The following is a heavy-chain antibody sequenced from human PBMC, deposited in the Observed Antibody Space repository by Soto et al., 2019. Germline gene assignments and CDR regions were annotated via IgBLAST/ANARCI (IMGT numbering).Heavy chain of an antibody. CDR2: ISGSGGST. CDR1: GFTFSSYA. Sequence: EVQLLESGGGLVQPGGSLRLSCAASGFTFSSYAMSWVRQAPGKGLEWVSAISGSGGSTYYADSVKGRFTISRDNSKNTLYLQMSSLRAEDTAVYYCAYSSSWYLLSYGYWGQGTLVTVSS. J-gene: IGHJ4*02. CDR3: AYSSSWYLLSYGY. V-gene: IGHV3-23*01. D-gene: IGHD6-13*01.